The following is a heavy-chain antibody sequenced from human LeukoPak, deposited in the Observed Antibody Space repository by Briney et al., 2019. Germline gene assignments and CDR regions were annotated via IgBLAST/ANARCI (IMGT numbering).Heavy chain of an antibody. CDR1: GYTFTSYG. CDR3: ASDTYYDFWSGYYTIDY. Sequence: ASVKVSCKASGYTFTSYGISWVRQAPGQGLEWMGWISAYNGNTNYAQKLQGRVTMTTDTSTSTAYMELRSLRSDDTAVYYCASDTYYDFWSGYYTIDYWGQGTLVTVSS. V-gene: IGHV1-18*01. CDR2: ISAYNGNT. J-gene: IGHJ4*02. D-gene: IGHD3-3*01.